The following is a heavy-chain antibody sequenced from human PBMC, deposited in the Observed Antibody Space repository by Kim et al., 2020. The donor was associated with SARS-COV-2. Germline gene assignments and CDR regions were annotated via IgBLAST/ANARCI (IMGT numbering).Heavy chain of an antibody. V-gene: IGHV4-30-2*01. J-gene: IGHJ6*02. CDR3: ARGVFPMGREGLVFGMDV. Sequence: SETLSLTCAVSGGSISSGGYSWSWIRQPPGKGLEWIGYIYHSGSTYYNPSLKSRVTISVDRSKNQFSLKLSSVTAADTAVYYCARGVFPMGREGLVFGMDVWGQGTTVTVSS. D-gene: IGHD3-3*01. CDR1: GGSISSGGYS. CDR2: IYHSGST.